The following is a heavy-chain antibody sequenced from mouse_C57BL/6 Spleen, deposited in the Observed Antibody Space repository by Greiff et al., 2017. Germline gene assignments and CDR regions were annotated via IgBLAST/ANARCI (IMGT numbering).Heavy chain of an antibody. CDR1: GYTFTSYW. Sequence: QVQLQQSGAELVRPGSSVKLSCKASGYTFTSYWMDWVQQRPGQGLEWIGNIYPSDSATYYTQKFKDKATLTVDKSSSTDYMQRSSLTTVDSAVYYCARTPMRYCYGSSYWYFDVWGTGTTVTVSS. V-gene: IGHV1-61*01. CDR3: ARTPMRYCYGSSYWYFDV. CDR2: IYPSDSAT. D-gene: IGHD1-1*01. J-gene: IGHJ1*03.